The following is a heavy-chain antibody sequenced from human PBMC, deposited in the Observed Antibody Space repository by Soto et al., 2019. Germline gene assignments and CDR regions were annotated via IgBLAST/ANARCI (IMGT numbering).Heavy chain of an antibody. CDR2: IYHSGDT. CDR1: GAYVNTGGYY. V-gene: IGHV4-31*03. J-gene: IGHJ4*02. CDR3: ARAPGNERLDY. Sequence: QVQLQESGPGLVKPSQTLSLTCTVSGAYVNTGGYYWSWVRQYPGKVLEWIGYIYHSGDTYYNPSLKSRLTISVDPSKNHFSLSLSSVTVADTAVYYCARAPGNERLDYWGQGTLVIVSS. D-gene: IGHD1-1*01.